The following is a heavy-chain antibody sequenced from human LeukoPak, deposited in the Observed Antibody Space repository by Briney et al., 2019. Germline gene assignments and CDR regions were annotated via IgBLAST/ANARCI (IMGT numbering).Heavy chain of an antibody. D-gene: IGHD2-21*02. V-gene: IGHV3-30*04. CDR2: ISYERRNK. J-gene: IGHJ4*02. CDR1: GVTFSNYS. CDR3: ARELVVVTADFYFDY. Sequence: GGSLRLSCAASGVTFSNYSMHWVRQAPGKGLEWVAGISYERRNKYYADSLKGRFTLSRDTSKNTLSLQMNSLRAEDTAVYYCARELVVVTADFYFDYWGQGTLVTVSS.